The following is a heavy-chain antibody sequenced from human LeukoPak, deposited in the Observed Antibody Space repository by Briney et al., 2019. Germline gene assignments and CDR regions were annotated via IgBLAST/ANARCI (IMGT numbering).Heavy chain of an antibody. V-gene: IGHV3-23*01. D-gene: IGHD4-17*01. J-gene: IGHJ4*02. CDR2: ISGSGGST. Sequence: PGGSLRLSCAASGFTFSSYAMSWVRQAPGKGLEWVSAISGSGGSTYYADSVKGRFTISGDNSKNTLYLQMNSLRAEDTAVYYCAKVPLGDYLYYFDYWGQGTLVTVSS. CDR3: AKVPLGDYLYYFDY. CDR1: GFTFSSYA.